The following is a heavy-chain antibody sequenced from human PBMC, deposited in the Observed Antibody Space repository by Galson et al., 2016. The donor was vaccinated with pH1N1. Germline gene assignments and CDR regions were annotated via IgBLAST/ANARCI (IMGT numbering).Heavy chain of an antibody. J-gene: IGHJ4*02. CDR2: ISYDGSNK. Sequence: LRLSCAASGFTFNKYGMHWVRQAPGKGLEWVAVISYDGSNKYYADSVKGRFTISRDDSKNMLYLQMNSLRAEDTALYYCAKVVRGSSWPSFDYWGQGTLVTVSS. V-gene: IGHV3-30*18. CDR1: GFTFNKYG. D-gene: IGHD6-13*01. CDR3: AKVVRGSSWPSFDY.